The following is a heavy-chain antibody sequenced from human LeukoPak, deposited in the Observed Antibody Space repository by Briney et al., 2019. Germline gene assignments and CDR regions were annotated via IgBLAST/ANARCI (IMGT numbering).Heavy chain of an antibody. CDR2: ISGSGGST. J-gene: IGHJ4*02. CDR1: GFTFSSYA. CDR3: ATDSSGYYYRFDY. D-gene: IGHD3-22*01. Sequence: PGGSLRLSCAASGFTFSSYAMSWVRQAPGKGLEWVSAISGSGGSTYYADSVKGRFTISRDNSKNTLYLQMNSLRAEDTAVYYCATDSSGYYYRFDYWGQGTPVTVSS. V-gene: IGHV3-23*01.